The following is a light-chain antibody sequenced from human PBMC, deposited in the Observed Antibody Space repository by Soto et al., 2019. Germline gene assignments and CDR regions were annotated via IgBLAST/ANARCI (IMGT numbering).Light chain of an antibody. CDR1: DSNLGNNA. J-gene: IGLJ3*02. CDR2: FDD. Sequence: QSVLTQRPSVSAAPRQRVTISCSGSDSNLGNNAVNWYQQVPGKAPKLLIHFDDRVPSGVSDRFSGSKSGTSASLVISGLQSEDEADYFCASWDDSLNGPLFGGGTKVTVL. V-gene: IGLV1-36*01. CDR3: ASWDDSLNGPL.